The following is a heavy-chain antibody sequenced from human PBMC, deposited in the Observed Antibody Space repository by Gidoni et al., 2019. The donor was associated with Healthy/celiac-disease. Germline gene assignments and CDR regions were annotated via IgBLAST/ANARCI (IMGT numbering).Heavy chain of an antibody. D-gene: IGHD6-6*01. CDR3: AREEYSSSYPLAY. CDR2: IKQDGSEK. CDR1: GLPFSSYW. V-gene: IGHV3-7*03. J-gene: IGHJ4*02. Sequence: EVQLVESGGGLVQPGGSLRLSCAASGLPFSSYWMSWVRQAPGKGLEWVANIKQDGSEKYYVDSVKGRFTISRDNAKNSLYLQMNSLRAEDTAVYYCAREEYSSSYPLAYWGQGTLVTVSS.